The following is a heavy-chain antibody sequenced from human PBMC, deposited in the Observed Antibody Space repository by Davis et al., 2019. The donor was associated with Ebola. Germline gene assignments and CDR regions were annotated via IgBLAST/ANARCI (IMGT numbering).Heavy chain of an antibody. Sequence: ASVKVSCKASGHTFTSYGISWVRQAPGQGLEWMGWISAYNGNTNYAQKLQGRVTMTTDTSTSTAYMELRSLRSDDTAVYYCARGLGVIAVAGRLDWFDPWGQGTLVTVSS. CDR2: ISAYNGNT. J-gene: IGHJ5*02. D-gene: IGHD6-19*01. V-gene: IGHV1-18*01. CDR3: ARGLGVIAVAGRLDWFDP. CDR1: GHTFTSYG.